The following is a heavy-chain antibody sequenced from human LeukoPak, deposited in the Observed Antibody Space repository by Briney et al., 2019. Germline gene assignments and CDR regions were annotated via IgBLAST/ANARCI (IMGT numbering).Heavy chain of an antibody. Sequence: GASVKVSCKASGGTFSSYAISWVRQAPGQGLEWMGRIIPILGIANYAQKFQGRVTITADKSTSTAYMELSSLRSEDTAVYYCARDGEPYSSGWLYYFDYWGQGTLVTVSS. D-gene: IGHD6-19*01. CDR1: GGTFSSYA. V-gene: IGHV1-69*04. CDR2: IIPILGIA. CDR3: ARDGEPYSSGWLYYFDY. J-gene: IGHJ4*02.